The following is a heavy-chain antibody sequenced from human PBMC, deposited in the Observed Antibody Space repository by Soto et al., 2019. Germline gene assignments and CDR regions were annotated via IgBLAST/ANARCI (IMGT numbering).Heavy chain of an antibody. V-gene: IGHV4-34*01. CDR3: ARSHYGGWAAWFDP. CDR1: GESLSGYY. CDR2: INPGRNT. Sequence: QVQLQQWGAGLLKPSETLSLTCGVHGESLSGYYWTWIRQPPGRGLEWIGEINPGRNTNYNPSLKSRVTISTDTSENHFSLILTSVTAADTAIYYCARSHYGGWAAWFDPWGQGTLVTISS. J-gene: IGHJ5*02. D-gene: IGHD3-10*01.